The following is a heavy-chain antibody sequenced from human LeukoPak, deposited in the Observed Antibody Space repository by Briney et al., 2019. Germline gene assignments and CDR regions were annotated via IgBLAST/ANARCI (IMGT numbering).Heavy chain of an antibody. V-gene: IGHV4-34*01. D-gene: IGHD3-10*01. CDR2: VNQSGST. CDR3: ARGRPLLWFGELYGSGDAFDI. J-gene: IGHJ3*02. Sequence: SETLSLTCAVYGGSLGEFYWSWIRQTPGKGLEWIGEVNQSGSTNYNPSLKSRVTISVDTSKNQFSLKLSSVTAADTAVYYCARGRPLLWFGELYGSGDAFDIWGQGTMVTVSS. CDR1: GGSLGEFY.